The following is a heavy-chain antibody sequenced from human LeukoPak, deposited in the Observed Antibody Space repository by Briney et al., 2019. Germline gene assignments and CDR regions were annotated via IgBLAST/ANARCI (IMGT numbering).Heavy chain of an antibody. Sequence: SETLSLTCTVSGSSISSNYYWAWIRQPPGKGLEWIGYIHNSGSTKYNPSLKSPVSISVDTSKNQFSLKVNSVTAADTAVYYWARGGGWGNWNDAVDYWGQGTLVTVSS. V-gene: IGHV4-59*01. D-gene: IGHD1-1*01. J-gene: IGHJ4*02. CDR2: IHNSGST. CDR1: GSSISSNYY. CDR3: ARGGGWGNWNDAVDY.